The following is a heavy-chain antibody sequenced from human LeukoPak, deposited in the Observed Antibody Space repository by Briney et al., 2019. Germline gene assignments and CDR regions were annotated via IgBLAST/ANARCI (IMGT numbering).Heavy chain of an antibody. V-gene: IGHV4-34*01. Sequence: SETLSLTCAVYGGSSSGYYWSWIRQPPGKGLEWIGEINHSGSTNYNPSLKSRVTISVDTSKNQFSLKLSSVTAADTAVYYCARGETLSGYDFLDYWGQGTLVTVSS. J-gene: IGHJ4*02. CDR1: GGSSSGYY. D-gene: IGHD5-12*01. CDR3: ARGETLSGYDFLDY. CDR2: INHSGST.